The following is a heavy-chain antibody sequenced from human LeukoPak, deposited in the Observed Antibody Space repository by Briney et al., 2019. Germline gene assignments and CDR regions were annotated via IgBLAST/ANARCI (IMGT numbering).Heavy chain of an antibody. Sequence: LPGGSLRLSCAASGFTFSSYGMSWVRQAPGKGLEWVSAISGSGGSTYYADSVKGRFTISRDNSKNTLYLQMNSLRAEDTAVYYCASSRGGSYYYYYYMDVWGKGTTVTISS. CDR1: GFTFSSYG. CDR3: ASSRGGSYYYYYYMDV. CDR2: ISGSGGST. D-gene: IGHD2-15*01. V-gene: IGHV3-23*01. J-gene: IGHJ6*03.